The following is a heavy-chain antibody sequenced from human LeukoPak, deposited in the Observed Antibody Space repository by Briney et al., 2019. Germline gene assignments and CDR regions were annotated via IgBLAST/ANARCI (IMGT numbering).Heavy chain of an antibody. V-gene: IGHV3-66*02. Sequence: GGSLRLSCAGSGFTVSSNYMSWVRQAPGKGLERVSVIYSGGSTYYADSVKGRFTISRDNSKNTLYLQMNSLRSEDTAVYYCARDAAGFDYWGQGTLVTVSS. CDR1: GFTVSSNY. D-gene: IGHD2-2*01. J-gene: IGHJ4*02. CDR2: IYSGGST. CDR3: ARDAAGFDY.